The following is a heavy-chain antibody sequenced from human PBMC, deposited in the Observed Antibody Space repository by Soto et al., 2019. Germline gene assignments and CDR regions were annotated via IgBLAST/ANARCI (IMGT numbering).Heavy chain of an antibody. Sequence: SVKVSCKASGGTFSNYAISWVRQAPGQGLEWMGGIIPIFGTANYAQKFQGRVTITADESTSTAYMELSSLRSEDTAVYYCARDLEPYDYGDYVGYYYYGMDVWGQGNPGHRLL. D-gene: IGHD4-17*01. CDR1: GGTFSNYA. J-gene: IGHJ6*02. CDR2: IIPIFGTA. V-gene: IGHV1-69*13. CDR3: ARDLEPYDYGDYVGYYYYGMDV.